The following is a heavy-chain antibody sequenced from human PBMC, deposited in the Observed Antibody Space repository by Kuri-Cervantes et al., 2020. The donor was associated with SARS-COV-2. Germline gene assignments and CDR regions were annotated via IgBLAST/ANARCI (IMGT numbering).Heavy chain of an antibody. V-gene: IGHV3-33*07. D-gene: IGHD2-15*01. CDR1: GLSFSTYA. Sequence: LSLTCAASGLSFSTYAMSWVRQAPGKGLEWVAVIWYDGSNKYYADSVKGRFTISRDNSKNTLYLQMNSLRAEDTAVYYCALGSRYCSGGSCYSRDYWGQGTLVTVSS. J-gene: IGHJ4*02. CDR2: IWYDGSNK. CDR3: ALGSRYCSGGSCYSRDY.